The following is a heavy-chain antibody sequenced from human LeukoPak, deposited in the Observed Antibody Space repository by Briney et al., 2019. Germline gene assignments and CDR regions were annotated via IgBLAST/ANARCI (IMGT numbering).Heavy chain of an antibody. V-gene: IGHV3-23*01. Sequence: GGSLRLSCAASGFTFSSYAMSWVRQAPGKGLEWISAISGSGGSTYYADSVKGRFTISRDNSKNTLYLQMNSLRAEDTAVYYCAKDQGLLWFGELSPSDYWGQGTLVTVSS. D-gene: IGHD3-10*01. CDR3: AKDQGLLWFGELSPSDY. J-gene: IGHJ4*02. CDR2: ISGSGGST. CDR1: GFTFSSYA.